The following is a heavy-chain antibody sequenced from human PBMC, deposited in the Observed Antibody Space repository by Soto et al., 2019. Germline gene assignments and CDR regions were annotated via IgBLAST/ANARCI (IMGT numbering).Heavy chain of an antibody. CDR1: GFTFSSYS. Sequence: PGGSLRLSCAASGFTFSSYSMNWVRQAPGKGLEWVSIITITGFIDYADSIKGRFTISRDNSKSTLYLQMNSLRAEDTAVYYCAKDRDIVVVPAAMESMSFDYWGQGTLVTVSS. D-gene: IGHD2-2*01. CDR3: AKDRDIVVVPAAMESMSFDY. CDR2: IITITGFI. V-gene: IGHV3-21*01. J-gene: IGHJ4*02.